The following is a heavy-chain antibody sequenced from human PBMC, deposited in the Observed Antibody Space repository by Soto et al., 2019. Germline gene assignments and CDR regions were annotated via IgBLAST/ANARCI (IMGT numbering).Heavy chain of an antibody. CDR1: GYTFTSYG. CDR3: ARDSGGDFWSGYSFDY. D-gene: IGHD3-3*01. Sequence: QVQLVQSGAAVKKPGASVKVSCKASGYTFTSYGISWVRQAPGQGLEWMGWISAYNGNTNYAQKLQGRVTMTTDTPTSTAYMELRSLRSDDTAVYYCARDSGGDFWSGYSFDYWGQGTLVTVSS. V-gene: IGHV1-18*01. CDR2: ISAYNGNT. J-gene: IGHJ4*02.